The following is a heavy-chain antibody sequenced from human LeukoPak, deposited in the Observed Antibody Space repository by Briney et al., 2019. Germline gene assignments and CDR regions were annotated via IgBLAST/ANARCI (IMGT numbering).Heavy chain of an antibody. CDR2: IIPIFGTA. Sequence: SVKVSCKASGGTFSSYAISWVRQAPGQGLEWMGGIIPIFGTANYAQKFQGRVTITADEATSTAYMELSSLRSEDTAVYYCARDRPNYYGSDGHYYRRDGDYWGPGTLVSVSS. D-gene: IGHD3-22*01. V-gene: IGHV1-69*13. CDR3: ARDRPNYYGSDGHYYRRDGDY. J-gene: IGHJ4*02. CDR1: GGTFSSYA.